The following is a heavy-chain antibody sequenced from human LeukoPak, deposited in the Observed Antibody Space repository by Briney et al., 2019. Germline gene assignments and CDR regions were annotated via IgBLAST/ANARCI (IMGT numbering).Heavy chain of an antibody. CDR2: VSGNSRDP. J-gene: IGHJ4*02. CDR1: GFTFDTYV. V-gene: IGHV3-23*01. Sequence: GGSLRLSCAASGFTFDTYVMSWVRQAPGXXXEWVSSVSGNSRDPYYADSVKGRFTVSRDNSKSALFLQMTSLTVEDSAVYYCAKGISVDGYNFERGADYWGQGTLVTVSS. D-gene: IGHD5-18*01. CDR3: AKGISVDGYNFERGADY.